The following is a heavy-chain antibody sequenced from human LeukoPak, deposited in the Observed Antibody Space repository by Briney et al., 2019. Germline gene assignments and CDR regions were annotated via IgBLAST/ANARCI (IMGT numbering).Heavy chain of an antibody. CDR3: EREGSKAVAGPDY. J-gene: IGHJ4*02. CDR2: INAGNGNT. Sequence: ASVKVSCKASGYTFTSYAMHWVRQAPGQRLEWMGWINAGNGNTKYSQKFQGRVTITRDTSASTAYMELSSLRSEDTAVYYCEREGSKAVAGPDYWGQGTLVTVSS. D-gene: IGHD6-19*01. V-gene: IGHV1-3*01. CDR1: GYTFTSYA.